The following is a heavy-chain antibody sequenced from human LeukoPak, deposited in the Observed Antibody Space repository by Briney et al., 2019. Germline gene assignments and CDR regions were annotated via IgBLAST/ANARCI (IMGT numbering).Heavy chain of an antibody. V-gene: IGHV4-59*01. CDR2: IYYSGST. CDR3: ARGAIYGDYPYYFDY. Sequence: PSETLSLTCTVSGGSISSYYWSWIRQPPGKGLEWIGYIYYSGSTNYNPSLKSRVTISVDTSKNQFSLKLSSVTAADTAVYYCARGAIYGDYPYYFDYWGQGTLATVSS. D-gene: IGHD4-17*01. J-gene: IGHJ4*02. CDR1: GGSISSYY.